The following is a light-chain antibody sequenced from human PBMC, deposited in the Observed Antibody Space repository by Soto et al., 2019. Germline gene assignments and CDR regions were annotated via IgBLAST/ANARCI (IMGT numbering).Light chain of an antibody. CDR1: NSDVGTFYF. V-gene: IGLV2-11*01. J-gene: IGLJ1*01. Sequence: QSVLTQPRSVSGSPGQSVTISCTGTNSDVGTFYFVSWYQQYPDKGPKLIIYDVTERPSGVPDRFSGSKSGDTASLTISGLQAEDEADYYCCSYAGSYTYVFGRGTKVTLL. CDR3: CSYAGSYTYV. CDR2: DVT.